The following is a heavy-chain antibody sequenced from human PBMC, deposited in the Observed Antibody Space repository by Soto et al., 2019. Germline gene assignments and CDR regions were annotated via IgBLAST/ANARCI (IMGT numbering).Heavy chain of an antibody. Sequence: PSETLSLTCSVSGGSMTSYYWSWIRHSPGKGLECLGYLFYSGYTRYNPSLNNRVTISADTSRSQFSLKLTSVTAADSAVYYCARASPVTWSLSYYPLDVWGQGTPVTVSS. CDR1: GGSMTSYY. CDR2: LFYSGYT. CDR3: ARASPVTWSLSYYPLDV. V-gene: IGHV4-59*01. D-gene: IGHD4-17*01. J-gene: IGHJ6*02.